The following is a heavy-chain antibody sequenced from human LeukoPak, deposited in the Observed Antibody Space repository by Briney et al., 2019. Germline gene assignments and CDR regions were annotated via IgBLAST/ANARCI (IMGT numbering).Heavy chain of an antibody. J-gene: IGHJ4*02. Sequence: GASVKVSCKASEYTFTGYYMHWVRQAPGQGLEWMGRINPNSGGTNYAQKFQGRVTMTRDTSISTAYMELSRLRSDDTAVYYCARDYYDSSGYYSLWGQGTLVTVSS. CDR1: EYTFTGYY. CDR2: INPNSGGT. CDR3: ARDYYDSSGYYSL. D-gene: IGHD3-22*01. V-gene: IGHV1-2*06.